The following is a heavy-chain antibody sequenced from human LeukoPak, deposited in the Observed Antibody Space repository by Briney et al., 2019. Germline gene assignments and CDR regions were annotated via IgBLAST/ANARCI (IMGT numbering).Heavy chain of an antibody. J-gene: IGHJ5*02. D-gene: IGHD3-3*01. CDR3: ARSSPHYDFWSGYLSYNWFDP. CDR1: GYTFTSYY. CDR2: INPSGGST. Sequence: ASVKVSCKASGYTFTSYYMHWVRQAPGQGLEWMGLINPSGGSTSYAQKFQGRVTMTRDTSTSTVYMELSSLRSEDTAVYYCARSSPHYDFWSGYLSYNWFDPWGQGTLVTVSS. V-gene: IGHV1-46*01.